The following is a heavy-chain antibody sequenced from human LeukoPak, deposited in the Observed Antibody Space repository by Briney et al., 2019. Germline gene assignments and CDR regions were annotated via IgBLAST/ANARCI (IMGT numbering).Heavy chain of an antibody. D-gene: IGHD6-13*01. CDR1: GFTFSSYS. CDR2: ISSSSSYI. V-gene: IGHV3-21*01. CDR3: ARAGADGSSWYYFDY. Sequence: PGGSLRLSCAASGFTFSSYSMNWVRQAPGKGLEWVSSISSSSSYIYYADSVKGRFTISRDNAKNSLYLQMNSLRAEDTAVYYCARAGADGSSWYYFDYWGQGTLVTVSS. J-gene: IGHJ4*02.